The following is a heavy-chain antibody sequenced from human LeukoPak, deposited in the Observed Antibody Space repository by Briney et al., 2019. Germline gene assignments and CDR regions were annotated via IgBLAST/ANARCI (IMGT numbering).Heavy chain of an antibody. CDR2: IYYSGST. V-gene: IGHV4-59*01. J-gene: IGHJ6*03. D-gene: IGHD2-2*01. Sequence: SETLSLTCTVSGGSIRSYYWSWIRQPPGKGLEWIGYIYYSGSTNYNPSLKSRVSISVDTSKNQFSLKLSSVTAADTAVYYCARHGSSDCCCYHHMDVWGKGTTVTVAS. CDR1: GGSIRSYY. CDR3: ARHGSSDCCCYHHMDV.